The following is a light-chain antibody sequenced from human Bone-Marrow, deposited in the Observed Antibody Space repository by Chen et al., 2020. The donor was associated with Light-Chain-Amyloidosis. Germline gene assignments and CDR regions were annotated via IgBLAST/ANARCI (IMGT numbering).Light chain of an antibody. CDR2: GSS. CDR1: QTISSNY. CDR3: QQYGTSPIT. Sequence: EIVLTQSPGTLSLSPLDGTYLSCRASQTISSNYLTWYQQKLVQAPRPLIYGSSSRDTGIPDRFTGSGSGKDFTSTINRREPEEYAMYYCQQYGTSPITFGGGTKVEIK. J-gene: IGKJ4*01. V-gene: IGKV3-20*01.